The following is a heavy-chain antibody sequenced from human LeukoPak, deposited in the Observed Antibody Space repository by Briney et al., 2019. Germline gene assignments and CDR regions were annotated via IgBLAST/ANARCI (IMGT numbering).Heavy chain of an antibody. CDR3: ARDGGDGYNAYYFDY. V-gene: IGHV1-3*01. CDR2: INPANGYA. CDR1: GYTFTTYA. Sequence: GASVKVSCKASGYTFTTYAMHWVRQAPGQTLEWLGWINPANGYARYSQELQGRVSITRDTSASAAYMELSRLRFDDTAVYYCARDGGDGYNAYYFDYWGQGSLVTVSS. D-gene: IGHD5-24*01. J-gene: IGHJ4*02.